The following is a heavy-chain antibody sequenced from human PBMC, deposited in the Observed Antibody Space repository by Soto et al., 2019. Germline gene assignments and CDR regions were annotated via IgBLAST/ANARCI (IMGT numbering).Heavy chain of an antibody. V-gene: IGHV3-74*01. Sequence: EVQLVESGGGLVQPGGSLRLSCAASGFTFSSYWMYWVRQAPGKGLVWVSRINSDGSSTSYADYVKGRFTISRDNAKHTLYLQMNSLRDEDTAVYHCARVTAGAIPWYFDYWGQGTLVTVSS. CDR1: GFTFSSYW. D-gene: IGHD6-19*01. CDR2: INSDGSST. CDR3: ARVTAGAIPWYFDY. J-gene: IGHJ4*02.